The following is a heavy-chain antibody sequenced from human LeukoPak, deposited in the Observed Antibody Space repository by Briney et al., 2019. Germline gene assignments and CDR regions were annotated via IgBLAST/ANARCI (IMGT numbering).Heavy chain of an antibody. CDR2: ISFRGANE. CDR3: AKGRRGSSYVHYFDT. J-gene: IGHJ1*01. D-gene: IGHD3-22*01. Sequence: PGKSLRLSCTASGFNFSAYGMHWVRQAPGKGLDWVAVISFRGANEYYADSVKGRFTISRDNSNNTSYLQMNSVRAEDTAVYYCAKGRRGSSYVHYFDTWGQGTLVIVSS. V-gene: IGHV3-30*18. CDR1: GFNFSAYG.